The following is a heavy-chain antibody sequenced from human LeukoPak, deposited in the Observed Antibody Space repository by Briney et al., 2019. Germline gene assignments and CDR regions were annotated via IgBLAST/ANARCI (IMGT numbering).Heavy chain of an antibody. CDR3: ARHYDSGTYPLDY. J-gene: IGHJ4*02. V-gene: IGHV4-59*01. D-gene: IGHD3-10*01. CDR2: IYYSGNT. Sequence: SETLSLTCTVSGGSINNYYWGWVRQPPGQRLEYIGWIYYSGNTNYNPSLKSRVTISLDTSKNQFSLTLTPVTAADTAVYYCARHYDSGTYPLDYWGPGTLVTVSS. CDR1: GGSINNYY.